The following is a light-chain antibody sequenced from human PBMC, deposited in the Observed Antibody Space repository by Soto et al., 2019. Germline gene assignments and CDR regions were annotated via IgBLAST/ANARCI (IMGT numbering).Light chain of an antibody. J-gene: IGKJ2*01. V-gene: IGKV3-20*01. CDR1: QSVSSSS. CDR3: QRYVGSPPMYT. Sequence: EIVLTQSPGTLSLSPGERATLSCRASQSVSSSSLAWYQQKPGQAPRLLIYAASSRASGIPGRFSGSGSGTDFTLTISRLEPEDFAVYYCQRYVGSPPMYTFGQGTKLEIK. CDR2: AAS.